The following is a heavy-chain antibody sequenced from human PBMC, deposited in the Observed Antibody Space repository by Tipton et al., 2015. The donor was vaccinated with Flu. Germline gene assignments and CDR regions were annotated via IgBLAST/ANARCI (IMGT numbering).Heavy chain of an antibody. CDR1: GFTFRTHW. CDR2: IKQDGSEI. CDR3: ARSTQGLVPYYYYGMDV. Sequence: SLRLSCAASGFTFRTHWMTWVRQAPGKGLEWVATIKQDGSEIYYVDSVKGRFTMSRDNAKNFLYLQMNNLGAEDTAVYYCARSTQGLVPYYYYGMDVWGQGTTVTVSS. V-gene: IGHV3-7*01. J-gene: IGHJ6*02.